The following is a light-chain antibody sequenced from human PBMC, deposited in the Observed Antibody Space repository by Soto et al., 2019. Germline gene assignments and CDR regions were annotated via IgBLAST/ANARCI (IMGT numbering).Light chain of an antibody. J-gene: IGLJ1*01. Sequence: QSALTQPASVSGSPGQSITISCTGTNSDVGSYNLVSWYQQHPGKAPKVIIYEVSERPSGVSDRFSGSKSGNTASLMISGLQAEDEADYYCCSYAGSRTQSYVFGSGTKVPVL. V-gene: IGLV2-23*02. CDR2: EVS. CDR1: NSDVGSYNL. CDR3: CSYAGSRTQSYV.